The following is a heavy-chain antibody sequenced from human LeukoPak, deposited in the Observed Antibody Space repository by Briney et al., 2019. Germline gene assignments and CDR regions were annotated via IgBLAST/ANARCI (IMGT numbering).Heavy chain of an antibody. Sequence: QPGGSLRLSCAASGFTFSSYAMSWVRQAPGKGLEWVSAISGSGGSTYYADSVKGRFTISRDNSKNPLYLQMNTLRVEHTALYYRAKDSAVSGSGSYLPYYFDYWGQGTLVTVSS. J-gene: IGHJ4*02. CDR3: AKDSAVSGSGSYLPYYFDY. CDR2: ISGSGGST. D-gene: IGHD3-10*01. CDR1: GFTFSSYA. V-gene: IGHV3-23*01.